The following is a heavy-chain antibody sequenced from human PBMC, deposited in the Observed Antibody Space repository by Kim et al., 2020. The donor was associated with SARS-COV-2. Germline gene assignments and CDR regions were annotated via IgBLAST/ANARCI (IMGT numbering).Heavy chain of an antibody. CDR1: GYTFTSYY. J-gene: IGHJ6*02. CDR2: INPSGGST. CDR3: AREARRDGIPHGMDV. V-gene: IGHV1-46*01. Sequence: ASVKVSCKASGYTFTSYYMHWVRQAPGQGLEWMGIINPSGGSTSYAQKFQGRVTMTRDTSTSTVYMELSSLRSEDTAVYYCAREARRDGIPHGMDVWGQGTTVTVSS. D-gene: IGHD6-6*01.